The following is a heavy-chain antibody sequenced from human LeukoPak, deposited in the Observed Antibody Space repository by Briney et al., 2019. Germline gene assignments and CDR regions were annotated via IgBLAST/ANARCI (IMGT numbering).Heavy chain of an antibody. D-gene: IGHD3-16*01. CDR1: GGSISSYY. CDR3: ARGQVGGARFDY. Sequence: SETLSLTCSVSGGSISSYYWSWIWQPAGKGLEWIGHIDTSGNTNYNPSLKSRVTMSVDTPKKQFSLKMNSVSAADTAVYYCARGQVGGARFDYWGQGTLVTVSS. V-gene: IGHV4-4*07. CDR2: IDTSGNT. J-gene: IGHJ4*02.